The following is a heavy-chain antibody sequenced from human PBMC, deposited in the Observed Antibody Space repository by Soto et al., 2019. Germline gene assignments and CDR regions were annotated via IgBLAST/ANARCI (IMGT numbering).Heavy chain of an antibody. D-gene: IGHD4-17*01. CDR3: ASSPPPTVTMYSRFFDL. J-gene: IGHJ2*01. Sequence: ASVKVSCKTSGGTFSSYAINWVRQAPGQGLEWMGGIIPIFGTANYAQKFQGRITITADKSTNTAYMEPRSLRSDDTAVYYCASSPPPTVTMYSRFFDLWGRGTLVTVSS. CDR1: GGTFSSYA. CDR2: IIPIFGTA. V-gene: IGHV1-69*06.